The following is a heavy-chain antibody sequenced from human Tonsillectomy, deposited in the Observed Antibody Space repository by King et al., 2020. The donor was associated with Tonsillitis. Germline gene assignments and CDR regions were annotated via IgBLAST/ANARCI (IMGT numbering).Heavy chain of an antibody. CDR2: IYYSGST. CDR1: GDSISSGGYY. J-gene: IGHJ3*02. CDR3: ARGSIGYSYGEGAFDI. Sequence: MQLQESGPGLVKPSQTLSLTCTVSGDSISSGGYYWSWIRQHPGKGLEYIGFIYYSGSTYYNPSLRNRVSISVDTSKNQFSLKLSSVTAADTAVYYCARGSIGYSYGEGAFDIWGQGTMVTVSS. V-gene: IGHV4-31*03. D-gene: IGHD5-18*01.